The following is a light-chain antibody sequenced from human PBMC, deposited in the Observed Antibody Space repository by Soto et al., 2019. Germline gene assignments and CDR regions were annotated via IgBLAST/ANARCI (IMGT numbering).Light chain of an antibody. V-gene: IGKV3-11*01. CDR2: DAY. Sequence: EIVLTQSPATLSLFPGESAALSCRASQSVSSYLAWYQQKPGQAPRLLVYDAYKRATGIPARFRGSGSGTDFTLTISSLEPEDFAVYYCQQRSNWPRTFGQGTKLEIK. CDR1: QSVSSY. CDR3: QQRSNWPRT. J-gene: IGKJ2*01.